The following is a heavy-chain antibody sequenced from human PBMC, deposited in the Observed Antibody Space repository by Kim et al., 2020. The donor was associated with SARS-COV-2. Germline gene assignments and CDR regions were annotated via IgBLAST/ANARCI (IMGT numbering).Heavy chain of an antibody. CDR2: IIPIFGTA. Sequence: SVKVSCKASGGTFSSYAISWVRQAPGQGLEWMGGIIPIFGTANYAQKFQGRVTITADESTSTAYMELSSLRSEDTAVYYCARYSSSWYGGYYYYGMDVWGQGTTVTVSS. J-gene: IGHJ6*02. CDR3: ARYSSSWYGGYYYYGMDV. CDR1: GGTFSSYA. D-gene: IGHD6-13*01. V-gene: IGHV1-69*13.